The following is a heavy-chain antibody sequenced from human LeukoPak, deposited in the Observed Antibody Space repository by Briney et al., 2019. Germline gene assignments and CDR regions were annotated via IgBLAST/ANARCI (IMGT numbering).Heavy chain of an antibody. CDR1: GFTFSRYS. V-gene: IGHV3-21*01. Sequence: PGGSLRLSCAASGFTFSRYSMNWVRQAPGKGLEWVSSISSSSSYIYYADSVKGRFTISRDNAKNSLYLQMNSLRAEDTAVYYCARDQRPRSSWPFDYWGQGTLVTVSS. D-gene: IGHD6-13*01. J-gene: IGHJ4*02. CDR2: ISSSSSYI. CDR3: ARDQRPRSSWPFDY.